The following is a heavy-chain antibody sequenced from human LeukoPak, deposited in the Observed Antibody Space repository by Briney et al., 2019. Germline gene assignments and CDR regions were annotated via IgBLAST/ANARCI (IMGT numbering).Heavy chain of an antibody. J-gene: IGHJ4*02. Sequence: SETLSLTCTVSGASIRSGGFYWSWIRQHPGKGLEWIGYIYYDGRTYYNPSLKSRVTMSVDTSKSQFSLRLTSVTAADTAVYYCARSSSWNYFDYWGQGTLVTVSS. D-gene: IGHD6-13*01. V-gene: IGHV4-31*03. CDR1: GASIRSGGFY. CDR2: IYYDGRT. CDR3: ARSSSWNYFDY.